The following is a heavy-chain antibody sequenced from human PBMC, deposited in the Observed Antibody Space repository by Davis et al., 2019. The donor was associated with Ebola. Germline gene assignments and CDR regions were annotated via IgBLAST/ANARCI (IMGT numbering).Heavy chain of an antibody. Sequence: GGSLRLSCAASGFTVSSNYMNWVRQAPGKGLEWVSGIYSGGSTYCADSVKGRFTISRDNSKNTLYLQMNSLRAEDTAVYYCAKDGGRNFDHWGPGTLVTVSS. CDR3: AKDGGRNFDH. D-gene: IGHD2-15*01. CDR1: GFTVSSNY. J-gene: IGHJ4*02. CDR2: IYSGGST. V-gene: IGHV3-53*05.